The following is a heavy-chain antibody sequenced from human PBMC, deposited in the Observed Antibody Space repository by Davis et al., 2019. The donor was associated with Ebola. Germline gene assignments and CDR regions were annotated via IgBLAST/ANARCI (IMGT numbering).Heavy chain of an antibody. CDR3: AKDFHSGNLHYYYFMDV. CDR2: ISSSSSTI. D-gene: IGHD6-25*01. J-gene: IGHJ6*03. Sequence: GESLKISCAASGFTFSSYAMSWVRQAPGKGLEWVSYISSSSSTIYYADSVKGRFTISRDNANNSLYLQMNSLRAEDTAVYYCAKDFHSGNLHYYYFMDVWGKGTTVTVSS. CDR1: GFTFSSYA. V-gene: IGHV3-48*04.